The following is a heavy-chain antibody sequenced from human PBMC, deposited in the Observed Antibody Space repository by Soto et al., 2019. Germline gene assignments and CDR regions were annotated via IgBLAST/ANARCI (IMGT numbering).Heavy chain of an antibody. CDR3: PSHDRAHYYYYGLGV. Sequence: GGSLRLSCEASGFSFSTFSMNWVRQAPGKGLEYVSVISSSSGYIYYADSVKGRFTVSRDNARNTLFLQMSGLREEDTAVYSCPSHDRAHYYYYGLGVWRQGTTVTVSS. D-gene: IGHD3-3*01. CDR1: GFSFSTFS. CDR2: ISSSSGYI. V-gene: IGHV3-21*01. J-gene: IGHJ6*02.